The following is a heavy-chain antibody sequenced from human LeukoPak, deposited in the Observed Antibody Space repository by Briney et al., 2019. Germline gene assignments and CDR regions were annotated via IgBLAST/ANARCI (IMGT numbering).Heavy chain of an antibody. CDR3: AKVGYYDSSAYSSPYYFDY. Sequence: GGSLRLSCAASGFTFSSYATSWVRQAPGKGLEWVSAISGSGGSTYYADSVKGRFTISRDNSRNTLYLQMNSLRAEDTAVYYCAKVGYYDSSAYSSPYYFDYWGQGTLVTVSS. J-gene: IGHJ4*02. CDR2: ISGSGGST. D-gene: IGHD3-22*01. CDR1: GFTFSSYA. V-gene: IGHV3-23*01.